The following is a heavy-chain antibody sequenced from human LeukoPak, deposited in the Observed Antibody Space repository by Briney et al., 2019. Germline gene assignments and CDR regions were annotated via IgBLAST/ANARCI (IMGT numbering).Heavy chain of an antibody. CDR1: GGSISSGSYY. CDR3: ARVMITFGGLYYYYYMDV. Sequence: SETLSHTCTVSGGSISSGSYYWSWIRQPAGKGLEWIGRIYTSGSTNYNPSLKSRVTISVDTSKNQFSLKLSSVTAADTAVYYCARVMITFGGLYYYYYMDVWGKGTTVTISS. V-gene: IGHV4-61*02. J-gene: IGHJ6*03. CDR2: IYTSGST. D-gene: IGHD3-16*01.